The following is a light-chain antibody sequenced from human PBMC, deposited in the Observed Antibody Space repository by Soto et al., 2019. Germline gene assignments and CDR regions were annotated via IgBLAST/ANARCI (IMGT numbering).Light chain of an antibody. J-gene: IGLJ2*01. CDR2: KDS. Sequence: SYELTQPPSVSVSPGQTARFTCSGDALQKQYGYWYQQKPGQAPVLVIYKDSERPSGISERFSGSSSGTTVTLTISGVQQEEEADYYCQSVDGSGTKAVFGGGTKLTVL. CDR3: QSVDGSGTKAV. CDR1: ALQKQY. V-gene: IGLV3-25*02.